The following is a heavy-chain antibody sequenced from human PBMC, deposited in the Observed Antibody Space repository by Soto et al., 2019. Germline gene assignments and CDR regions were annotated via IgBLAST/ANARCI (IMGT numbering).Heavy chain of an antibody. D-gene: IGHD1-20*01. CDR3: ARDKYNWNYDYGMDV. J-gene: IGHJ6*02. V-gene: IGHV1-18*01. Sequence: ASVKVSCKASGYTFTSYGISWVRQAPGQGLEWMGWISAYNGNTNYAQKLQGRVTMTTDTSTSTAYMELRSLRSDDTAVYYWARDKYNWNYDYGMDVWGQGTTGTVSS. CDR1: GYTFTSYG. CDR2: ISAYNGNT.